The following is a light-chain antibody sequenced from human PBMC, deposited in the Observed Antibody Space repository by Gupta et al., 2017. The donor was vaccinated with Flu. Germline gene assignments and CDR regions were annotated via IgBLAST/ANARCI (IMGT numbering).Light chain of an antibody. Sequence: DVVMTQSPLSLPVTLGQPASISCRSSQSLVYSDGNTYLHWFQQRPGQSPRRLIYQVSHRESGVPDRFSGSGSGTDFTLKISRVEADDVGVYYCMQGARWPWAFGQGTKVEIK. V-gene: IGKV2-30*01. CDR2: QVS. CDR3: MQGARWPWA. CDR1: QSLVYSDGNTY. J-gene: IGKJ1*01.